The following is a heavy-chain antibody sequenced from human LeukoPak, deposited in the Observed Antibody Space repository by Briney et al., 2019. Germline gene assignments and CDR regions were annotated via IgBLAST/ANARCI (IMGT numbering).Heavy chain of an antibody. J-gene: IGHJ4*02. V-gene: IGHV3-7*01. CDR3: TNDPWDRAGDY. Sequence: GGSLRLSCAASGFTFSRFWMTWVRQAPGKGLEWVANIKQDGSEKYYVDSVKGRFTISRDNAKNSLYLQMNTLRGEDTAVYYCTNDPWDRAGDYWGQGTLVTVSS. D-gene: IGHD1-26*01. CDR2: IKQDGSEK. CDR1: GFTFSRFW.